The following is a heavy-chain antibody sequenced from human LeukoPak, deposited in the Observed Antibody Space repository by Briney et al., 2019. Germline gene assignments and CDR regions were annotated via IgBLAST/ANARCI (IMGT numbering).Heavy chain of an antibody. J-gene: IGHJ3*02. CDR3: AKDSEATITPLSAFDI. CDR2: ISGSGGST. CDR1: GFSFRNYA. Sequence: PGGSLRLSCAASGFSFRNYAISWVRQAPAKGLEWVSSISGSGGSTYSADSVKGRFTISRENSNNTLYLQMNSLRADDTAMYYCAKDSEATITPLSAFDIWGQGTMVTVSS. D-gene: IGHD4-23*01. V-gene: IGHV3-23*01.